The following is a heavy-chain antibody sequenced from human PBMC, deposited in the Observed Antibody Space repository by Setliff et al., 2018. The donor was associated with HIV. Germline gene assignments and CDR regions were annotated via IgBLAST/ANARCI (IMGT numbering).Heavy chain of an antibody. D-gene: IGHD3-22*01. V-gene: IGHV3-11*06. CDR2: ISSSSSYT. CDR3: ARDRASSAYYSHFDY. Sequence: GGSLRLSCAASGFTFSDYYMSWIRQAPGKGLEWVSYISSSSSYTNYADSVKGRFTISRDNAKNSLYLQMNSLRAEDTAIYYCARDRASSAYYSHFDYWGQGSLVTVSS. CDR1: GFTFSDYY. J-gene: IGHJ4*02.